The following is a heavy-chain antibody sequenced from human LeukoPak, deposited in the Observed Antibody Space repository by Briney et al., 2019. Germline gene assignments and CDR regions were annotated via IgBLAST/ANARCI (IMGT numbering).Heavy chain of an antibody. D-gene: IGHD2-15*01. V-gene: IGHV5-51*01. Sequence: GESLKISCKGSGYSLTSYWIGWVRQMPGKGLERMGIIYPGDSDTRYSPSFQGQVTISADKSISTAYLQWSSLKASDTAMYYCARFVGACSGGSCYSDYWGQGTLVTVSS. J-gene: IGHJ4*02. CDR1: GYSLTSYW. CDR3: ARFVGACSGGSCYSDY. CDR2: IYPGDSDT.